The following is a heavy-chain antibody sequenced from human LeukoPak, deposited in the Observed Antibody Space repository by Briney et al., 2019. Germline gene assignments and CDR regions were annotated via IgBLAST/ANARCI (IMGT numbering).Heavy chain of an antibody. V-gene: IGHV3-21*04. Sequence: GGSLRLSCAASGFTFSSYSMNWVRQAPGKGLEWVSSISSSSSYIYYADSVKGRFTISRDNAKNSLYLQMNSLRAEDTAVYYCAKGSTVAGYLLYFDYWGQGTLVAVSS. D-gene: IGHD6-19*01. CDR2: ISSSSSYI. CDR3: AKGSTVAGYLLYFDY. CDR1: GFTFSSYS. J-gene: IGHJ4*02.